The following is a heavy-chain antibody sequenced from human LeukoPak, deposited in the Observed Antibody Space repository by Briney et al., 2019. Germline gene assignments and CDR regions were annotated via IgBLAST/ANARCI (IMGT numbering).Heavy chain of an antibody. V-gene: IGHV1-3*03. J-gene: IGHJ4*02. D-gene: IGHD5-12*01. CDR3: ARSIGYSDYVYFDY. Sequence: ASVKVSCTASGYTFSSYAMHWVRQAPGQRLEWMGWINAGNGNTKYSQEFQGRVTITRDTSASTAYMELNSLRSEDMAVYYCARSIGYSDYVYFDYWGQGTLVTVSS. CDR2: INAGNGNT. CDR1: GYTFSSYA.